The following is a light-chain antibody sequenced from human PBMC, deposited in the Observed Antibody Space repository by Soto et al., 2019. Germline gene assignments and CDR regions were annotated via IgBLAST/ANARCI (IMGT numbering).Light chain of an antibody. CDR1: SSDVGGYNY. V-gene: IGLV2-14*01. J-gene: IGLJ1*01. CDR3: SSYTSISTPPYV. Sequence: QSALTQPASVSGSPGQSITISCTGTSSDVGGYNYVSWYQQHPGKAPKLMIYEVSNRPSGVSNRFSGSKSGNTASLTISGLQAEDEADYYCSSYTSISTPPYVFGTGTKVTVL. CDR2: EVS.